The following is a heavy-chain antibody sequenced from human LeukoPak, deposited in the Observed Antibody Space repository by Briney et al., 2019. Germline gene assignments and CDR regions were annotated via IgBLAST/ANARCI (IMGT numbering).Heavy chain of an antibody. J-gene: IGHJ4*02. CDR3: AKDRPNFYETSGSYYKIKGDF. CDR2: ITSSGRTP. V-gene: IGHV3-23*01. D-gene: IGHD3-10*01. Sequence: GGSLRLSCEASGFTFNAHAMSWVRQAPGKGLEWVASITSSGRTPYYTDSVKGRFTISRDNSKNTLYLQMNSLRGEDTAVYYCAKDRPNFYETSGSYYKIKGDFWGQGSLVTVSS. CDR1: GFTFNAHA.